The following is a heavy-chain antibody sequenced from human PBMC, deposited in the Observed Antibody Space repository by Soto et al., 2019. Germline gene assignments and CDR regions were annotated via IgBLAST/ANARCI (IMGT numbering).Heavy chain of an antibody. D-gene: IGHD3-22*01. CDR2: IYYSGST. CDR1: GGSFSSYY. Sequence: SETLSLTCTVSGGSFSSYYWSWIRQPPGKGLEWIGYIYYSGSTNYNPSLKGRVTISVDTSKKQFSLKLSSVTAADTAVYYCAXMGYYYDTSGTYFLFDYWGQGPLVTVSS. V-gene: IGHV4-59*01. J-gene: IGHJ4*02. CDR3: AXMGYYYDTSGTYFLFDY.